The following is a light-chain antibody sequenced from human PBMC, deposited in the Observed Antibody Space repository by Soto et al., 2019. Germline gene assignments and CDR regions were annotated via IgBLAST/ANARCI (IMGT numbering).Light chain of an antibody. J-gene: IGKJ2*01. CDR3: QQYNIYST. CDR2: KAS. Sequence: DIQMTQSPSTLSASVGDRVTITCRASQSIRSWLAWYQQKPGKAPKVLIYKASSLESGVPSRFSGSGSGTAFNLTISRLQPDVFANYSFQQYNIYSTFGQGTKLEIK. CDR1: QSIRSW. V-gene: IGKV1-5*03.